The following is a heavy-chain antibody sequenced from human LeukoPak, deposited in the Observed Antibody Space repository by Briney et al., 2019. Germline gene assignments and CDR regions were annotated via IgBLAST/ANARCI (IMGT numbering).Heavy chain of an antibody. Sequence: ASVKVSCKASGYSFTAYYMHWVRQAPGQGLEWMGWINPNSGGTNYAQKLQGRVTMTTDTSTSTAYMELRSLRSDDTAVYYCARDNSGIYYYYYYMDVWGKGTTVTVSS. CDR3: ARDNSGIYYYYYYMDV. D-gene: IGHD3-10*01. CDR1: GYSFTAYY. J-gene: IGHJ6*03. CDR2: INPNSGGT. V-gene: IGHV1-2*02.